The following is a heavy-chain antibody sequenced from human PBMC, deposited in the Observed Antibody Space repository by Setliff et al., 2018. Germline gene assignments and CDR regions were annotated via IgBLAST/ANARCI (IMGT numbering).Heavy chain of an antibody. CDR3: ERLVRHCTRISCQRTSEADL. CDR2: ISAYSGKT. D-gene: IGHD2-15*01. Sequence: ASVKVSCKASGYTFTNSIMNWVRQAPGQGLEWMGWISAYSGKTYYAEKFQDRLSVTTDTSTNTAYMELRSLRTDDTAVYYCERLVRHCTRISCQRTSEADLWGQGTQVTVS. V-gene: IGHV1-18*04. CDR1: GYTFTNSI. J-gene: IGHJ5*02.